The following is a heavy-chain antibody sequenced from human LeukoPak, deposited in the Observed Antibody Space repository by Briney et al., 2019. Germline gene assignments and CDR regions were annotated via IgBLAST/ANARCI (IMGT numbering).Heavy chain of an antibody. J-gene: IGHJ4*02. D-gene: IGHD5-24*01. Sequence: SETLSLTCAVYGGSFSGYYWSWIRQPPGKGLEWIGEINHSGSTNYNPSLKSRVTISVDTSKNQFSLKLSSVTAADTAVYYCAREVGEIEMATIGPSFDYWGQGTLVTVSS. CDR3: AREVGEIEMATIGPSFDY. CDR2: INHSGST. CDR1: GGSFSGYY. V-gene: IGHV4-34*01.